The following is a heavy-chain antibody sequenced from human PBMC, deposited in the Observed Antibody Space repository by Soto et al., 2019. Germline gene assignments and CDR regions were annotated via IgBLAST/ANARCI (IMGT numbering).Heavy chain of an antibody. CDR2: IYYSGST. Sequence: SETLSLTCTVSGGSITSYYWSWIRQPPGKGLEWIGYIYYSGSTNYNPSLKSRVTISADTSKNQFSLKLSSVTAADTAVYYCAIGGAAAARGWFDPWGQGTLVTVPQ. CDR1: GGSITSYY. CDR3: AIGGAAAARGWFDP. V-gene: IGHV4-59*01. J-gene: IGHJ5*02. D-gene: IGHD6-13*01.